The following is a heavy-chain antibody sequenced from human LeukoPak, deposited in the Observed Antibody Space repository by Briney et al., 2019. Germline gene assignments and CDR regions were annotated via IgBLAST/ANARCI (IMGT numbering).Heavy chain of an antibody. Sequence: PSETLSLTCTVSGGSISSSNYYWGRIRQPPGKGLEWIGSISYSGITYYIPSLKSRVTIFVDTSKNNFSLKLSSVTAAGTAVYYCASKQWVYYYMDVWGKGTTVTVSS. V-gene: IGHV4-39*02. D-gene: IGHD1-26*01. CDR2: ISYSGIT. CDR3: ASKQWVYYYMDV. J-gene: IGHJ6*03. CDR1: GGSISSSNYY.